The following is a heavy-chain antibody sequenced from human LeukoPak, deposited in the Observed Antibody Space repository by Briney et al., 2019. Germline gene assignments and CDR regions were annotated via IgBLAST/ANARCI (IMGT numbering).Heavy chain of an antibody. J-gene: IGHJ4*02. Sequence: ERSLRLSCAASGFTFSSYGMHWVRQAPGKGLEWVAVISYDGSNKYYADSVKGRFTISRDNSKNTLYLQMNSLRAEDTAVYYCAKDRITMIVVAAFDYWGQGTLVTVSS. CDR1: GFTFSSYG. V-gene: IGHV3-30*18. D-gene: IGHD3-22*01. CDR3: AKDRITMIVVAAFDY. CDR2: ISYDGSNK.